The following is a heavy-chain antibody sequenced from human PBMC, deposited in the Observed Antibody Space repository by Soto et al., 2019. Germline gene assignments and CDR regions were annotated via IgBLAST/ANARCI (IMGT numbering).Heavy chain of an antibody. Sequence: XASLRLSCAASGFTFTNAWMSWVRQAPGKGLEWVGRIKTKADGETTDYAAPVKGRFTISRDDSRNTLYLQMNSLKTEDTAVYHCATETTMVREVITTYYYYYGMDVWGQGTTVTVSS. J-gene: IGHJ6*02. CDR1: GFTFTNAW. D-gene: IGHD3-10*01. CDR3: ATETTMVREVITTYYYYYGMDV. V-gene: IGHV3-15*01. CDR2: IKTKADGETT.